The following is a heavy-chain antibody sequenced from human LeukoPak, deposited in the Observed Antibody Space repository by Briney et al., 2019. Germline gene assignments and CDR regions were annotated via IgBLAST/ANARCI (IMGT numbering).Heavy chain of an antibody. D-gene: IGHD2-21*02. CDR3: ARDPYCGGDCYHFDY. CDR1: GFTFSSYA. V-gene: IGHV3-30-3*01. J-gene: IGHJ4*02. CDR2: ISYDGSNK. Sequence: GRSLRLSCAASGFTFSSYAMRWVRQAPGKGLEWVAVISYDGSNKYYADSVKGRFTISRDNSKNTLYLQMNSLRAEDTAVYYCARDPYCGGDCYHFDYWGQGTLVTVSS.